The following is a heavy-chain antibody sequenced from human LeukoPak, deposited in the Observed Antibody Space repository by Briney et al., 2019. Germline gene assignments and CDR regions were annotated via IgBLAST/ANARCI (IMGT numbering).Heavy chain of an antibody. V-gene: IGHV1-2*04. CDR3: ARGGWYSGYVGVDY. J-gene: IGHJ4*02. CDR1: GYPFTAYY. CDR2: INPNSGGT. D-gene: IGHD5-12*01. Sequence: GASVKVSCKASGYPFTAYYMHWVRQAPGQGLEWMGWINPNSGGTNYAQKFQGWVTVTRDTSISTAYMELSRLRSDDTAVYYCARGGWYSGYVGVDYWGQGTLVTVSS.